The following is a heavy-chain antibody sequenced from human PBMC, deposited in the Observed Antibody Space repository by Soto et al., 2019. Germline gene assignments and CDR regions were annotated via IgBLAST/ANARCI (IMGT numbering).Heavy chain of an antibody. V-gene: IGHV4-59*01. J-gene: IGHJ6*02. Sequence: PSETLSLTCTVSGGSISSYYWSWIRQPPGKGLEWIGYIYYSGSTNYNPSLKSRVTISVDTSKNQFSLKLSSVTAADTAVYYCARGSWATPKGRYGSGSYYQGYYYYYGMDVWGQGTKVTVYS. CDR2: IYYSGST. CDR1: GGSISSYY. D-gene: IGHD3-10*01. CDR3: ARGSWATPKGRYGSGSYYQGYYYYYGMDV.